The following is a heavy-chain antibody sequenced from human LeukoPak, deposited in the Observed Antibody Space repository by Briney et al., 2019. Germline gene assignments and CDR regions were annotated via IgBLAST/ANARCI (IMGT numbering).Heavy chain of an antibody. D-gene: IGHD2-21*02. V-gene: IGHV1-2*04. CDR1: GYTFTGYY. Sequence: ASVKVSCKASGYTFTGYYMHWVRQAPGQGLEWMGWINPNSGGTNYAQKFQGWVTMTRDTSISTAYMELSRLRSDDTAVYYCATVPYCGGDCYSRRDFDYWGQGTLVTVSS. CDR2: INPNSGGT. J-gene: IGHJ4*02. CDR3: ATVPYCGGDCYSRRDFDY.